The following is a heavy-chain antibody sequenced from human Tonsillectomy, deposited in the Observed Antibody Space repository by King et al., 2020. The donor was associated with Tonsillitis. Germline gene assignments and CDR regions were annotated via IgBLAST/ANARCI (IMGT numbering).Heavy chain of an antibody. CDR2: ISSSSSTI. Sequence: VQLVESGGGLVQPGGALRLSCAASGFTFSSYSMNWVRQAPGKGLEWGSYISSSSSTIYYADSVKGRFTISRDNAKNSLYLQMNSLRAEDTAVYYCASGNRGGARIGYWGQGTLVTVSS. CDR3: ASGNRGGARIGY. D-gene: IGHD1-14*01. V-gene: IGHV3-48*01. J-gene: IGHJ4*02. CDR1: GFTFSSYS.